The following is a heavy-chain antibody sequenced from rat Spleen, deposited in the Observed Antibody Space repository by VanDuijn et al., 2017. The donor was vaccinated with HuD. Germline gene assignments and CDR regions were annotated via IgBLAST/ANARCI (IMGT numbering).Heavy chain of an antibody. CDR2: ISYSGST. CDR1: GYSITSSY. Sequence: EVQLQESGPGLVKPSQSLSLTCSVTGYSITSSYRWNWIRKFPGNKMEWMGYISYSGSTSYNPSLKSRVSITRDTSKNQFFLQLNSVTTEDTAMYYCTAASNEYWGQGVMVTVSS. D-gene: IGHD3-1*01. J-gene: IGHJ2*01. V-gene: IGHV3-1*01. CDR3: TAASNEY.